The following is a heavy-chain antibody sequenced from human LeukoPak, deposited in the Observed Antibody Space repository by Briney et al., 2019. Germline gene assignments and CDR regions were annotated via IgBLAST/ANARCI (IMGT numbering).Heavy chain of an antibody. CDR3: ARETTVTTYHFDY. Sequence: SQTLSLTCIVSGGSISSGDYYWSWIRQAPGKGLEWIGHIYYSGSTYYNPSLKSRVTISVDRSNHLFSLKLTSVTAADTAVYYCARETTVTTYHFDYWGQGTLVTVSS. V-gene: IGHV4-30-4*01. CDR1: GGSISSGDYY. D-gene: IGHD4-17*01. CDR2: IYYSGST. J-gene: IGHJ4*02.